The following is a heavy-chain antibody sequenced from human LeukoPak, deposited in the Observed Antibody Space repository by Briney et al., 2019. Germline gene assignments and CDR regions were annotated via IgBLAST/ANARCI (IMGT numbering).Heavy chain of an antibody. D-gene: IGHD2-2*01. J-gene: IGHJ4*02. CDR1: GYTFTYYY. Sequence: ASVKVSCKASGYTFTYYYMHWVRQAPGQGVEGMGWINPNDGDTNNAQKFQGSVTMTRDTSISTAHMEVSRLRSDDTAVYYCARANFLYCSSSTCLFDYWGQGTLVTVSS. V-gene: IGHV1-2*02. CDR3: ARANFLYCSSSTCLFDY. CDR2: INPNDGDT.